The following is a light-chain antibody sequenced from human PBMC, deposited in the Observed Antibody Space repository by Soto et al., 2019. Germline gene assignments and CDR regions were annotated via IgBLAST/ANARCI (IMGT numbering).Light chain of an antibody. CDR1: QRITSY. CDR3: QQYDSSPRT. J-gene: IGKJ1*01. V-gene: IGKV3-11*01. CDR2: DAT. Sequence: VLTQSPATLSLSPGERATLSCRASQRITSYLAWYQQRPGQAPRLLMYDATNRASGVPARFSGSKSGTDFTLTISSLQPEDFAVYYCQQYDSSPRTFGQGTKVEIK.